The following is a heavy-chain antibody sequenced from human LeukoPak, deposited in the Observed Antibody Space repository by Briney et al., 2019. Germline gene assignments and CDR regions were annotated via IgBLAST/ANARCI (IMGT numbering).Heavy chain of an antibody. V-gene: IGHV1-69*04. Sequence: GSSVKVSCKASGGTFSSYAISWVRQAPGQGLEWMGRIIPILGIANYAQKFQGRVTITADKSTSTAYMELSSLRSEGTAVYYCAREKALNWFDPWGQGTLVTVSS. J-gene: IGHJ5*02. CDR1: GGTFSSYA. CDR3: AREKALNWFDP. CDR2: IIPILGIA.